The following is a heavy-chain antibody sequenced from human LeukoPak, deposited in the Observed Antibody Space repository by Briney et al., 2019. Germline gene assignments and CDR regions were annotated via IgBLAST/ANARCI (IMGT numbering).Heavy chain of an antibody. Sequence: ASVKVSCKASGYTFTSYYMHWVRQAPGQGLEWMGIINPSGGSTSYAQKFQGRVTMTRDTSTSTVYMELSSLRSEDTAVYYCARDRPTTVTTGGDAFDIWGQGTMVTVSS. J-gene: IGHJ3*02. D-gene: IGHD4-17*01. CDR2: INPSGGST. V-gene: IGHV1-46*01. CDR3: ARDRPTTVTTGGDAFDI. CDR1: GYTFTSYY.